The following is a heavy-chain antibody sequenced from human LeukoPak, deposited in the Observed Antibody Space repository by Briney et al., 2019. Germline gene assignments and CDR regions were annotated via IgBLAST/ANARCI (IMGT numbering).Heavy chain of an antibody. J-gene: IGHJ4*02. CDR1: GFTFKSYP. D-gene: IGHD3-10*01. Sequence: GRSLRLCCAASGFTFKSYPMHWVRQAPGKGLEWVAVMSFDGSNKYYAESVKGRFSISRDNSKNTLYIQMHSLRPEDTAVYYCARPSGSGSYYNEYYFDSWGQGTLVTVSS. CDR3: ARPSGSGSYYNEYYFDS. CDR2: MSFDGSNK. V-gene: IGHV3-30-3*01.